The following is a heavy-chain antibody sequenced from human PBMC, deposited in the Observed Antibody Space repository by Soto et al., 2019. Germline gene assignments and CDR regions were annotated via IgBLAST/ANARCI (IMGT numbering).Heavy chain of an antibody. Sequence: PGGFLILSCAAAELNCSSYGMHWVRTATGKGLEWVAVIWYDGSNKYYADSVKGRFTISRDNSKNTLYLQMNSLRAEDTAVYYCARVVVPAAISYYYYGMDVWGQGTTVTVSS. CDR1: ELNCSSYG. J-gene: IGHJ6*02. D-gene: IGHD2-2*01. CDR3: ARVVVPAAISYYYYGMDV. CDR2: IWYDGSNK. V-gene: IGHV3-33*01.